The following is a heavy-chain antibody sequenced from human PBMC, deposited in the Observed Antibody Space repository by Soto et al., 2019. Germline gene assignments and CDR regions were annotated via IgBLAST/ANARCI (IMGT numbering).Heavy chain of an antibody. CDR2: ISGNGRST. CDR1: GFTFSDYY. CDR3: VRDSARTVVVHAVEGENWSDP. J-gene: IGHJ5*02. Sequence: PVGSLRLSCAASGFTFSDYYMAWIRQAPGRGLEWISFISGNGRSTRYADSVKGRFTSSRDNAKNSLFLQMNNLRADDTAIYYCVRDSARTVVVHAVEGENWSDPWGQGTMITVS. D-gene: IGHD2-15*01. V-gene: IGHV3-11*06.